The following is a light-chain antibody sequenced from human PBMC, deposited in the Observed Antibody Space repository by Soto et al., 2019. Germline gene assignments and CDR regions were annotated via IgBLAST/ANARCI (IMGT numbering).Light chain of an antibody. CDR1: QSASSSY. V-gene: IGKV3-20*01. CDR2: GAS. CDR3: QQYGSSPPLS. Sequence: EIVLTQSPGTLSLSPGERATLSCRASQSASSSYLAWYQQKPGQAPRLLIYGASSRATGIPDRFSGSGSGTDFTLTISRLAPEDFAVYYCQQYGSSPPLSFGGGTKVEIK. J-gene: IGKJ4*01.